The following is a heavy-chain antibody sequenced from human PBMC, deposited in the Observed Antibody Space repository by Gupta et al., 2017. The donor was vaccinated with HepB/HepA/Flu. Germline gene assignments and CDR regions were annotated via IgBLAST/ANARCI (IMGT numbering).Heavy chain of an antibody. CDR1: GFPFSAYY. Sequence: QVQLVESGGGLVTPGGSLRLSCAASGFPFSAYYLSWIRQAPGKGLEWGADISSSGRTIYYADSVKGRFTISRDNAKNSLYLQMNSLRAEDTAVYYCAKVGDDYGMRFDPWGQGTLVTVSS. J-gene: IGHJ5*02. CDR2: ISSSGRTI. CDR3: AKVGDDYGMRFDP. D-gene: IGHD4-17*01. V-gene: IGHV3-11*01.